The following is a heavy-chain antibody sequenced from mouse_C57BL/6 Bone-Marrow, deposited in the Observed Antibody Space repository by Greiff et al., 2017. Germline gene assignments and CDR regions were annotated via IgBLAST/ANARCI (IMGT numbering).Heavy chain of an antibody. J-gene: IGHJ2*01. Sequence: QVQLKQSGAELVRPGTSVKVSCKASGYAFTSYLMDWVKQRPGQGLEWIGVITPGSGGTNYNEKFKSKATLTADKSSSPAYMQLSSLTSEDSAVYVGARGWTSDYWGQGTTVTVSS. V-gene: IGHV1-54*01. CDR3: ARGWTSDY. CDR1: GYAFTSYL. CDR2: ITPGSGGT. D-gene: IGHD1-1*02.